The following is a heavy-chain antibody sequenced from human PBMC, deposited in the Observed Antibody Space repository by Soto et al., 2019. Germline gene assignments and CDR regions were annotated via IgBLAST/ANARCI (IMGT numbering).Heavy chain of an antibody. CDR3: ARGLDDSSGYYYFDY. CDR2: IYYSGST. V-gene: IGHV4-30-4*01. CDR1: GGSISSGDYY. J-gene: IGHJ4*02. D-gene: IGHD3-22*01. Sequence: QVQLQESGPGLVKPSQTLSLTCTVSGGSISSGDYYWSWIRQPPGKGLEWIGYIYYSGSTYYNPSLKSRVTTSVDTSKNQFSLKLSSVTAADTAVYYCARGLDDSSGYYYFDYWGQGTLVTVSS.